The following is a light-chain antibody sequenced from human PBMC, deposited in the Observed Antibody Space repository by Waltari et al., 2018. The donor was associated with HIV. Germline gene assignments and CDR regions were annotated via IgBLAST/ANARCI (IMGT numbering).Light chain of an antibody. CDR2: DVS. V-gene: IGLV2-14*01. J-gene: IGLJ1*01. CDR3: SSYTSTYV. CDR1: SIDVGAFNY. Sequence: QSALTQPASVSGSPGQPITIPCSVTSIDVGAFNYVSSYQQHPGKAPKLMIYDVSNRPSGVSNRFSGSKSGNTASLTISGLQAEDEADYYCSSYTSTYVFGTGTKVTVL.